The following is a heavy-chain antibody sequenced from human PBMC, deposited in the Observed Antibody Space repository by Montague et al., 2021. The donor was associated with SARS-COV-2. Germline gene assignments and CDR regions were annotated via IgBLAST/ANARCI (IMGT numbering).Heavy chain of an antibody. V-gene: IGHV4-39*01. CDR1: RGSLRLTSYH. CDR2: IYHTGST. Sequence: SQTLSLTCTVSRGSLRLTSYHWGWIRQPSGKGLEWIGSIYHTGSTYYDPSLESRVTMSVDNSKNQFSLMLTSVTAADTAVYYCANFYSGSYNYWGHGSLVTVSS. D-gene: IGHD1-26*01. J-gene: IGHJ4*01. CDR3: ANFYSGSYNY.